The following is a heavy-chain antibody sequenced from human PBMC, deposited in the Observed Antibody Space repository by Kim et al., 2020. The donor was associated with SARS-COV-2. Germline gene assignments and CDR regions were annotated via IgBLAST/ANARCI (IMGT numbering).Heavy chain of an antibody. J-gene: IGHJ4*02. CDR3: ARAGGGYSGYGDLFDY. V-gene: IGHV3-30*01. D-gene: IGHD5-12*01. Sequence: DSGKGRFTISGDNSKNTLYLQMNSLGAEDTAVYYCARAGGGYSGYGDLFDYWGQGTLVTVSS.